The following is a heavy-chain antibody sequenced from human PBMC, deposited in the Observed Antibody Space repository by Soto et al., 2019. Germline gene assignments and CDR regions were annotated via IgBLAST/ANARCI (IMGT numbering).Heavy chain of an antibody. CDR1: GFTFSSYD. J-gene: IGHJ6*02. V-gene: IGHV3-13*01. Sequence: GSLRLSCAASGFTFSSYDMHWFRQATGKGLEWVSAIGTAGDAYYPGSVKGRFTISRENAKNSLYLQMNSLRAGDTAVYYCARMARDYCSGGSCPPPYYYGMDVWGQGTPVTVSS. CDR2: IGTAGDA. D-gene: IGHD2-15*01. CDR3: ARMARDYCSGGSCPPPYYYGMDV.